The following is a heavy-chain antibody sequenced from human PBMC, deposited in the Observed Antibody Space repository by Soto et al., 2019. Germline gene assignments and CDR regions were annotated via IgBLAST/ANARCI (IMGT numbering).Heavy chain of an antibody. CDR1: GYTFTTFW. CDR3: ARIYCTTTTCDSWFDP. V-gene: IGHV5-10-1*01. D-gene: IGHD2-2*01. Sequence: PGEGLNISFACFGYTFTTFWISWVRQMPGKGLEWMGRIDPGDTYATYSPAFQGHVTISADKATSTAYLQWSSLKASDTAMYFCARIYCTTTTCDSWFDPWGQGTLVTVSS. J-gene: IGHJ5*02. CDR2: IDPGDTYA.